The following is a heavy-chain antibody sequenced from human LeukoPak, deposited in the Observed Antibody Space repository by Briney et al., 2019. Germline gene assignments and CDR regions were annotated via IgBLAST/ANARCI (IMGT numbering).Heavy chain of an antibody. Sequence: SETLSLTCPVSGGSISSDYWSWIRQPPGRGLEWIGHIYYSGSTNYNPSLKSRVTISLDTSRNQFSLKLNSVTAADTAVYYCAKSNGYGLIDIWGQGTMVTVSS. CDR2: IYYSGST. V-gene: IGHV4-59*12. J-gene: IGHJ3*02. CDR1: GGSISSDY. CDR3: AKSNGYGLIDI. D-gene: IGHD3-22*01.